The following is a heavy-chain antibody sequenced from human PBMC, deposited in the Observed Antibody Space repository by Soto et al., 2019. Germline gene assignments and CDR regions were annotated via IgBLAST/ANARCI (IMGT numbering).Heavy chain of an antibody. D-gene: IGHD2-2*02. CDR3: AKGQCSTRCYMHYYGMDV. J-gene: IGHJ6*02. Sequence: VQLVESGGGVVQPGRSLRLSCAASGFTFSSYGMHWVRQAPGKGLEWVAVISYDGSNKYYPDSVKGRFTISRDNCKNTLYLQMNSLRAEDTAVYYCAKGQCSTRCYMHYYGMDVWGQGTTGTVSS. CDR2: ISYDGSNK. V-gene: IGHV3-30*18. CDR1: GFTFSSYG.